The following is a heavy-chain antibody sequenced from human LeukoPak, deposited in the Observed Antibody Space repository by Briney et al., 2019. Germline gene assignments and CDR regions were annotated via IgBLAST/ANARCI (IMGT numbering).Heavy chain of an antibody. J-gene: IGHJ6*02. CDR1: GGSISSGGYY. V-gene: IGHV4-39*07. D-gene: IGHD5-18*01. Sequence: SETLSLTCTVSGGSISSGGYYWGWIRQPPGKGLEWIGSIYYSGNSYYNPSLKSRVTISVDTSKNHFSLRVSSVTAADTAVYYCARDNYSYQYDHYYGMDVWGQGTTVTVSS. CDR2: IYYSGNS. CDR3: ARDNYSYQYDHYYGMDV.